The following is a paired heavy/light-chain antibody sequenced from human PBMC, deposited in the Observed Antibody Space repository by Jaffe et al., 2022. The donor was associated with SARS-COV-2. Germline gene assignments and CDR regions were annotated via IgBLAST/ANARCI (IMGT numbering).Light chain of an antibody. V-gene: IGKV1-12*01. J-gene: IGKJ5*01. Sequence: DIQMTQSPSSVSASVGDRVIITCRASQGIRSWLAWYQQKPGKAPKLLIYAASSLQSGVPSRFSGSGSGTDFTLTISSLHPEDFATYYCQQANSFPITFGQGTRLEIK. CDR3: QQANSFPIT. CDR1: QGIRSW. CDR2: AAS.
Heavy chain of an antibody. D-gene: IGHD3-9*01. Sequence: EVQLVESGGGLIQPGGSLRLSCAASGFTVSSDYMTWVRQAPGKGLEWVSGFYSGGRTFYADSVKGRYTISRDDSKNALYLQMNSLRAEDTAIYYCARPMTGTNWFDSWGQGALVTVSS. V-gene: IGHV3-53*01. CDR2: FYSGGRT. J-gene: IGHJ5*01. CDR1: GFTVSSDY. CDR3: ARPMTGTNWFDS.